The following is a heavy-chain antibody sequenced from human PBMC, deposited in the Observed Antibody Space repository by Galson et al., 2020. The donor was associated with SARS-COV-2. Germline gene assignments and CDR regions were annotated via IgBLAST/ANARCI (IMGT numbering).Heavy chain of an antibody. V-gene: IGHV1-58*02. J-gene: IGHJ6*02. CDR1: GFTFTRTA. CDR2: IFFDSGNT. Sequence: SVKVSCKASGFTFTRTAIQWVRQPRGQRLEWKEWIFFDSGNTKYAQRFHDRVSITRNVSTSTAYMEVSGLTSEDTAVYYCALPLYDFNYGMDVWGQGTTVTVSS. CDR3: ALPLYDFNYGMDV.